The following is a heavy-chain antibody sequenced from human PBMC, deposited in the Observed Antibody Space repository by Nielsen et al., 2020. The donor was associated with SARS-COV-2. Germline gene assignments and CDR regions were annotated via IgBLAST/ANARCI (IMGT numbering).Heavy chain of an antibody. CDR2: IIPVLEIA. D-gene: IGHD5-12*01. V-gene: IGHV1-69*04. CDR1: GGNFNSFA. CDR3: ARATVNTGYEIIDF. J-gene: IGHJ4*02. Sequence: SVKVSCKVSGGNFNSFAISWVRQAPGQGLDWMGRIIPVLEIANYAQNFQGRVIIIADKTASTAYMELSSLTSEDTAVYYCARATVNTGYEIIDFWGQGTLVTVSS.